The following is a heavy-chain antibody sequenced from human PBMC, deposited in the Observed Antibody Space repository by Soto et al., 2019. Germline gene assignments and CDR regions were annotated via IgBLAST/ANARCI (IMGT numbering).Heavy chain of an antibody. Sequence: QVHLEESGGCVVQPGGSLRLSCAGSGFDFSGYTIHWVRKAPGKGLEWVAVISYDGSDKYYADSVKGRFTISRDNAKKTLYLQMNSLRIEDTAVYYCARVDCSTTTCYYYGFDVWGQGTTVTVSS. V-gene: IGHV3-30-3*01. CDR3: ARVDCSTTTCYYYGFDV. J-gene: IGHJ6*02. CDR2: ISYDGSDK. CDR1: GFDFSGYT. D-gene: IGHD2-2*01.